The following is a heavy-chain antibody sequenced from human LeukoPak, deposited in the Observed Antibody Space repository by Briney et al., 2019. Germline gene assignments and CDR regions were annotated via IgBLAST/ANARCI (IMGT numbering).Heavy chain of an antibody. D-gene: IGHD5-18*01. CDR1: GYTFTGYY. J-gene: IGHJ5*02. V-gene: IGHV1-46*03. Sequence: ASVKVSCKASGYTFTGYYIHWVRQAPGQGLEWMGIINPIGGSTNYAQKFQGRVTMTRDKSTSTVYMELSSLRSEDTAVYYCTRARGYSSGFDPWGQGTLVTVSS. CDR3: TRARGYSSGFDP. CDR2: INPIGGST.